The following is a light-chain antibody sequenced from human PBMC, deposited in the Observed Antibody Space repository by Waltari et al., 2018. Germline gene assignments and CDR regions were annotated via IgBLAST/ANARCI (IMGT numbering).Light chain of an antibody. V-gene: IGKV1-17*01. Sequence: DIQMTQSPSSLSASVGDRVTITCRASQSISNNLNWYQQKPGKAPKPLIYATSVLQSGVPSRFSGSGSGTEFTLTVSSLQPDDVATYYCQQYYSDLYTFGQGTKLEIK. J-gene: IGKJ2*01. CDR1: QSISNN. CDR3: QQYYSDLYT. CDR2: ATS.